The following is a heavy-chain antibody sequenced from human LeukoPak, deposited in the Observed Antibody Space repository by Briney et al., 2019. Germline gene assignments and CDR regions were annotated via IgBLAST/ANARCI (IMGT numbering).Heavy chain of an antibody. Sequence: SVKVSFKAPGGTFSSYAISWVRQAPGQGLEWMGGIIPIFGTANYAQKFQGRVTITTDESTSTAYMELSSLRSEDTAVYYCARGQDIVVVPAAAYNYWFDPWGQGTLVTVSS. CDR3: ARGQDIVVVPAAAYNYWFDP. V-gene: IGHV1-69*05. D-gene: IGHD2-2*01. CDR2: IIPIFGTA. CDR1: GGTFSSYA. J-gene: IGHJ5*02.